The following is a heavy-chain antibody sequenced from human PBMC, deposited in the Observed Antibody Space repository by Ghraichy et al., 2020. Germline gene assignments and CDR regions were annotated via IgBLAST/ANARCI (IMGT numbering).Heavy chain of an antibody. J-gene: IGHJ6*03. CDR1: GDSMKTYY. Sequence: SQTLSLTCNVPGDSMKTYYWSWIRQSPGKGLEWLGYNFYYASAKYNPSLEGRATISIDTSKNQFSLRLSSVTAADTAVYYCVRLGLGHYMDVWGQGTTVIVS. V-gene: IGHV4-59*08. CDR3: VRLGLGHYMDV. D-gene: IGHD5/OR15-5a*01. CDR2: NFYYASA.